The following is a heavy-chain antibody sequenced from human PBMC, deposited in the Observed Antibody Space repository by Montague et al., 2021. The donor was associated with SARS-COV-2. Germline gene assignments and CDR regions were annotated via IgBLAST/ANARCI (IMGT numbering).Heavy chain of an antibody. Sequence: CAISGDSVWSNTAAWNWIRQSPSGGLEWLGRTNYRSKWTSECATSVEGRISIDPDTSKNQFFLHLRSVAPEDTGVYYCVRDTGSAQAGFDAWGQGTLVTVSS. CDR1: GDSVWSNTAA. V-gene: IGHV6-1*01. CDR2: TNYRSKWTS. D-gene: IGHD4-17*01. CDR3: VRDTGSAQAGFDA. J-gene: IGHJ4*02.